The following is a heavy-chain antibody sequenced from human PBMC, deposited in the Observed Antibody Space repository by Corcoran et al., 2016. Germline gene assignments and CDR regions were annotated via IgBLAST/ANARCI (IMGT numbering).Heavy chain of an antibody. Sequence: EVQLVESGGGLVQPGRSLRLSCAASGFTFSSYTMHWVRQAPGKGLEWVADISSDSNTIYYADSVKGRFTISRDDSKNTLYLQMNSLKTEDMGGYYCATASLSGPAGYYYYYGMDVWGQGTPVTVSS. CDR2: ISSDSNTI. CDR1: GFTFSSYT. V-gene: IGHV3-48*01. J-gene: IGHJ6*02. D-gene: IGHD2-15*01. CDR3: ATASLSGPAGYYYYYGMDV.